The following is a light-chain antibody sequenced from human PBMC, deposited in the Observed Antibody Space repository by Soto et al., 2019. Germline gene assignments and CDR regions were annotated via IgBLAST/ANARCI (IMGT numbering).Light chain of an antibody. CDR2: DAS. J-gene: IGKJ5*01. Sequence: DIQMTQSPSSLSASVGDRATITCQASQNINNYLNWYQQKPGRAPQLLIYDASNLEAGVPSRLRGSGAGTDFTFTIRRLQPEYIASYYCQQYENLPTFGQGTRLEIK. CDR1: QNINNY. CDR3: QQYENLPT. V-gene: IGKV1-33*01.